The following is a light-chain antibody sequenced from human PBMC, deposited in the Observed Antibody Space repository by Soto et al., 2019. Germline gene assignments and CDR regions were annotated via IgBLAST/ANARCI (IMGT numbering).Light chain of an antibody. CDR3: QQYDNLPIT. CDR1: QDISNY. CDR2: DAS. Sequence: DIQMTQSPSALSASVGDRGTITCQASQDISNYLSWYQQKPGKAPKLLIYDASNLETGVPSRFSGSGSGTHFTFTISSLQPEDIAAYYCQQYDNLPITFGHGTRLEIK. J-gene: IGKJ5*01. V-gene: IGKV1-33*01.